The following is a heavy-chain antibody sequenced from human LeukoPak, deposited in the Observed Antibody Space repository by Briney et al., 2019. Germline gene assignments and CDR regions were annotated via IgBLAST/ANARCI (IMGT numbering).Heavy chain of an antibody. Sequence: KPSETLSLTCSVSGGSISGHYWNWIRQPPGKGLEWIGHIYGSGSTKFNPSFEGRVVMSVDTSKSQFSLELRPVTAADAAVYYCTRGHWGLQSWSQGTLVTVSS. D-gene: IGHD7-27*01. CDR2: IYGSGST. CDR3: TRGHWGLQS. V-gene: IGHV4-59*11. J-gene: IGHJ5*02. CDR1: GGSISGHY.